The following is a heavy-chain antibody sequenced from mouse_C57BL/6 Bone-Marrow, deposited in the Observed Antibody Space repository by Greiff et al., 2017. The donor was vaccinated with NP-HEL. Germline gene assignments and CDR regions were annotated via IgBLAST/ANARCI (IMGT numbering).Heavy chain of an antibody. Sequence: QVQLKESGAELARPGASVKLSCKASGYTFTSYGISWVKQRTGQGLEWIGEIYPRSGNTYYNEKFKGKATLTADKSSSTAYMELRSLTSEDSAVYFCAREWLLPWYFDVWGTGTTVTVSS. V-gene: IGHV1-81*01. CDR1: GYTFTSYG. CDR3: AREWLLPWYFDV. J-gene: IGHJ1*03. CDR2: IYPRSGNT. D-gene: IGHD2-3*01.